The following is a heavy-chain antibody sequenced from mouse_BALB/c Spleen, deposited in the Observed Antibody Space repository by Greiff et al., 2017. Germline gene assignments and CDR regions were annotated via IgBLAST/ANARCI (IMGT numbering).Heavy chain of an antibody. CDR2: ISDGGSYT. D-gene: IGHD2-12*01. CDR1: GFTFSDYY. CDR3: ARDPRLDY. Sequence: EVQVVESGGGLVKPGGSLKLSCAASGFTFSDYYMYWVRQTPEKRLEWVATISDGGSYTYYPDSVKGRFTISRDNAKNNLYLQMSSLKSEDTAMYYCARDPRLDYWGQGTSVTVSS. V-gene: IGHV5-4*02. J-gene: IGHJ4*01.